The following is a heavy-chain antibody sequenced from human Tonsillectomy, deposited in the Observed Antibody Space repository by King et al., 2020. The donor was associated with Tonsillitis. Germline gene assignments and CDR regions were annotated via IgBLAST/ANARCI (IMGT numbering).Heavy chain of an antibody. J-gene: IGHJ6*03. CDR1: GGSISSYY. CDR3: AREKVVVYYYYMDV. CDR2: IYTNGST. V-gene: IGHV4-4*07. Sequence: VQLQESGPGLVKPSETLSLTCTVSGGSISSYYWSWIRQPAGKGLEGIGRIYTNGSTNYNPFLKIRVTMSVDTPENQFSLKLSSVTAADTAVYYCAREKVVVYYYYMDVWGKGTTVTVSS. D-gene: IGHD2-15*01.